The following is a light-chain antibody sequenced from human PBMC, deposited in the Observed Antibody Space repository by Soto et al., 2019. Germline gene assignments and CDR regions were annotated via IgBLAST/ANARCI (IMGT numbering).Light chain of an antibody. CDR2: KAS. Sequence: DIQMTQSPSTLSASVGDRVTITCRASQSIGTRLAWYQQKPGKAPKLLIYKASSLESGVPSRFSGSGSGTEFTLTISSLQPDDFATYYCQQYSSYSRTFGQGTKVEIK. CDR1: QSIGTR. CDR3: QQYSSYSRT. V-gene: IGKV1-5*03. J-gene: IGKJ1*01.